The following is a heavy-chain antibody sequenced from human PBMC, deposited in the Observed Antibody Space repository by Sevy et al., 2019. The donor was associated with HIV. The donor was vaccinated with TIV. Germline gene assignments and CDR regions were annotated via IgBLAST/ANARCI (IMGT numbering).Heavy chain of an antibody. Sequence: ASVKVSCKTCGYTFSSHDINWVRQAPGQGLEWMGWMNPNNGNTGYVQKFQDRVTMTRDSSIATAYMELRGLTSDDPAVYYCARDPSGNYLTPHYRDYYGLDVWGQGTAVTVSS. J-gene: IGHJ6*02. CDR2: MNPNNGNT. CDR3: ARDPSGNYLTPHYRDYYGLDV. CDR1: GYTFSSHD. V-gene: IGHV1-8*01. D-gene: IGHD1-7*01.